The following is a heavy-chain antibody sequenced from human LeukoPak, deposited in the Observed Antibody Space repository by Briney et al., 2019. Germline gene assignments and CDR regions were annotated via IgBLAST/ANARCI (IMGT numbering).Heavy chain of an antibody. CDR2: ISYDGSNK. CDR3: AKDFSRIAVVDCLDY. CDR1: GFTFSSYA. V-gene: IGHV3-30-3*01. Sequence: PGGSLRLSCAASGFTFSSYAMHWVRQAPGKGLEWVAVISYDGSNKYYADSVKGRFTISRDNSKNTLYLQMNSLRAEDTAVYYCAKDFSRIAVVDCLDYWGQGTLVTVSS. D-gene: IGHD6-19*01. J-gene: IGHJ4*02.